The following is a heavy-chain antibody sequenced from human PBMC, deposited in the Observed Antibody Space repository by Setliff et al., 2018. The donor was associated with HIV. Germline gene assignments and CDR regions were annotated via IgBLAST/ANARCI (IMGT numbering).Heavy chain of an antibody. J-gene: IGHJ5*02. CDR2: ILPSGGST. CDR3: ARVRYCSGGSCYGGEYWFDP. D-gene: IGHD2-15*01. V-gene: IGHV1-46*01. CDR1: GYTFTSYY. Sequence: ASVKVSCKASGYTFTSYYIHWVRQAPGQGLEWMGVILPSGGSTSYAQSFQDRVTMTRDTSTSTVYMELSSMRSEDTAVYYCARVRYCSGGSCYGGEYWFDPWGQGTQVTVSS.